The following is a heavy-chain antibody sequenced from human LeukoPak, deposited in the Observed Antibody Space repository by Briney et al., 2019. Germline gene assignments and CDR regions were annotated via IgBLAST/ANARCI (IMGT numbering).Heavy chain of an antibody. Sequence: ASVKVSYKASGYTFTSYGISWVRQAPGQGLEWMGWISAYNGNTSYAQKLQGRVTMTTDTSTSTAYMELRSLRSDDTAVYYCARNSYDILTGYPSDFDYWGQGTLVTVSS. D-gene: IGHD3-9*01. J-gene: IGHJ4*02. CDR1: GYTFTSYG. CDR2: ISAYNGNT. V-gene: IGHV1-18*01. CDR3: ARNSYDILTGYPSDFDY.